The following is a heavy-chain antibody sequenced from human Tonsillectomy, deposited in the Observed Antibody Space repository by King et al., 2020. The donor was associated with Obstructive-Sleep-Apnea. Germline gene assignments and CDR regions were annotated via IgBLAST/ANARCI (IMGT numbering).Heavy chain of an antibody. CDR2: ISFDGSNK. V-gene: IGHV3-30*04. J-gene: IGHJ6*02. CDR1: GFTFSRYA. D-gene: IGHD3-22*01. CDR3: ARDRYYYDSSGYYYVIYCYGMDV. Sequence: VQLVESGGGVVQPGRSLRLSCAASGFTFSRYAMHWVRQAPGKGLEWVAVISFDGSNKDYADSVKGRFTISRDNSKNTLFLQMNSLRAEDTAVYYCARDRYYYDSSGYYYVIYCYGMDVWGQGTTVTVSS.